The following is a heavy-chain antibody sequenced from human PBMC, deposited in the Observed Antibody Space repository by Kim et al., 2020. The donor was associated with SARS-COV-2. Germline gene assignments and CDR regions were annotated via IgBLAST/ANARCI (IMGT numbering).Heavy chain of an antibody. V-gene: IGHV3-21*01. D-gene: IGHD3-22*01. CDR3: ASLYYDNSCYDD. J-gene: IGHJ4*02. CDR1: GFMFSSYN. Sequence: GGSLRLSCAASGFMFSSYNMNWVRQAPGKGLEWVAYIDSDGNSMHYADAVEGRFTISRDNAKNSLYLEMKNLRVEDTALYYCASLYYDNSCYDDWGQGT. CDR2: IDSDGNSM.